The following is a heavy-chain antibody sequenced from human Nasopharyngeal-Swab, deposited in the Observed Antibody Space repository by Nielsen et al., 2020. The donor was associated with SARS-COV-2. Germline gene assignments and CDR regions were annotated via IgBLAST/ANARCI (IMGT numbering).Heavy chain of an antibody. D-gene: IGHD1-14*01. CDR3: VRSPSSISPGWFDP. V-gene: IGHV3-74*01. CDR2: INSEGSST. Sequence: GESLNISCAASGFTFSSYWMHWVRQAPVKGLVWVSRINSEGSSTSYADSVKGRFTISRDNAKNTLYLQMNSLRAEDTAVYYCVRSPSSISPGWFDPWGQGTLVTVSS. CDR1: GFTFSSYW. J-gene: IGHJ5*02.